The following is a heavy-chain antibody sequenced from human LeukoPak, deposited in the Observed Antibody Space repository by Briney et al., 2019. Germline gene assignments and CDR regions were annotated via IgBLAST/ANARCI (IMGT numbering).Heavy chain of an antibody. CDR3: ARGPRDSSGWYYYFDY. Sequence: GASVKVSCKASGYTFTNSYIHWVRQAPGQVLEWMGLINPDGGNTNYAQNFQGRVTLTRDTSTSTVYMELSSLRSEDTAVYYCARGPRDSSGWYYYFDYWGQGTLVTVSS. D-gene: IGHD6-19*01. J-gene: IGHJ4*02. CDR2: INPDGGNT. V-gene: IGHV1-46*01. CDR1: GYTFTNSY.